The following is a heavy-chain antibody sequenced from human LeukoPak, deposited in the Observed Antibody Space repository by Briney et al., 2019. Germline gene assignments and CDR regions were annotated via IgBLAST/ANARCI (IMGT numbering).Heavy chain of an antibody. J-gene: IGHJ5*02. CDR1: GGSFSSNI. CDR2: IVPIFGKT. V-gene: IGHV1-69*05. D-gene: IGHD2-2*01. Sequence: SVKVSCKASGGSFSSNIIGWVRQAPGQGLEWMGGIVPIFGKTKYAQRFQGRVTITTDESSSTAYMELSSLRSDDTAIYYCARGWGIPAPISWFDPWGQGTLVTVSS. CDR3: ARGWGIPAPISWFDP.